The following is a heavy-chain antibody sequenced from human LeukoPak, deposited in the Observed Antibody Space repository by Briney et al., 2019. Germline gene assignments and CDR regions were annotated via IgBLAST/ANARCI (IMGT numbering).Heavy chain of an antibody. CDR1: GVAISSYY. CDR2: IHTSGST. D-gene: IGHD2-15*01. CDR3: ARAASGGSVYYYYYMDV. J-gene: IGHJ6*03. Sequence: SETLSLTCTVSGVAISSYYWSWIRQPAGKGLEWIGRIHTSGSTNYNPSLKSRVTMSVDTSKNQFSLKPSSVTAADTAVYYCARAASGGSVYYYYYMDVWGKGTSVTISS. V-gene: IGHV4-4*07.